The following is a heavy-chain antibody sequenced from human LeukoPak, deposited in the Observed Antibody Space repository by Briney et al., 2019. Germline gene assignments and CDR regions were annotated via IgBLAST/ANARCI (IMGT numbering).Heavy chain of an antibody. CDR3: AMVIITVPWFDP. V-gene: IGHV1-18*01. Sequence: ASVKVSCKASGFMFTDYYIHWVRQAPGQGLEWMGWISAYNGNTNYAQKLQGRVTMTTDTSTSTAYMELRSLRSDDTAVYYYAMVIITVPWFDPWGQGTLVTVSS. CDR1: GFMFTDYY. D-gene: IGHD3-22*01. CDR2: ISAYNGNT. J-gene: IGHJ5*02.